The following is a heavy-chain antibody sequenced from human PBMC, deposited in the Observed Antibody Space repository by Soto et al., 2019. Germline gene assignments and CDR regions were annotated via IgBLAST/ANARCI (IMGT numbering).Heavy chain of an antibody. CDR1: GFTFSSYS. J-gene: IGHJ6*02. CDR2: ISSSSSTI. Sequence: EVQLVESGGGLVQPGGSLRLSCAASGFTFSSYSMNWVRQAPGKGLEWVSYISSSSSTIYYADSLKGRFTIYRDNAKNSLYLQMNSLRDEYTAVYYCARAGGGSRTYYYYYGMDVWGQGTTVTVSS. V-gene: IGHV3-48*02. CDR3: ARAGGGSRTYYYYYGMDV. D-gene: IGHD2-15*01.